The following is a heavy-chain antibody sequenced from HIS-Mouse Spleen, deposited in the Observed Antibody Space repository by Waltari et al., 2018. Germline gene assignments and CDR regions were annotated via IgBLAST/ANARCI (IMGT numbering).Heavy chain of an antibody. V-gene: IGHV4-31*03. J-gene: IGHJ1*01. Sequence: QVQLQESGPGLVKPSQTLSLTCTVSGGSISSGGYYWSWIRQHPGKGLEWIGYIYDRGSTYYNPSLKSRVTISVDTSKNQFSLKLSSVTAADTAVYYCARANKYYYDSSGYRFQHWGQGTLVTVSS. D-gene: IGHD3-22*01. CDR1: GGSISSGGYY. CDR2: IYDRGST. CDR3: ARANKYYYDSSGYRFQH.